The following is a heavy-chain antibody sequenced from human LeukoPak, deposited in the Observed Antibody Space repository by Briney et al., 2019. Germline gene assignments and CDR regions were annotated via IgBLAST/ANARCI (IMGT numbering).Heavy chain of an antibody. Sequence: PGGSLRLSCAASGFTFSSYWMSWVRQAPGKGLGWVANIKQDGSEKYYVDSVKGRFTISRDNAKNSLYLQMNSLRAEDTAVYYCARMITIFGVVINDYWGQGTLVTVSS. CDR2: IKQDGSEK. J-gene: IGHJ4*02. V-gene: IGHV3-7*01. D-gene: IGHD3-3*01. CDR1: GFTFSSYW. CDR3: ARMITIFGVVINDY.